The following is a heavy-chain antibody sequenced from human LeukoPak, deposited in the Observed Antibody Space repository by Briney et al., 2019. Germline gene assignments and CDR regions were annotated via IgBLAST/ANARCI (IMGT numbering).Heavy chain of an antibody. V-gene: IGHV4-61*01. Sequence: SETLSLTCTVSGGSVSSGSYYWSWIRQPPGKGLEWIGCIYYSGSTYYNPSLKSRVTISVDTSKNQFSLKLSSVTAADTAVYYCARRGSGRINWFDPWGQGTLVTVSS. CDR2: IYYSGST. D-gene: IGHD2-21*01. CDR1: GGSVSSGSYY. J-gene: IGHJ5*02. CDR3: ARRGSGRINWFDP.